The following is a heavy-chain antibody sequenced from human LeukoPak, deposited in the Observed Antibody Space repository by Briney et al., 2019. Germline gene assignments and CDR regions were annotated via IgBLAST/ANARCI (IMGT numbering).Heavy chain of an antibody. CDR2: MNPNSGNT. D-gene: IGHD3-16*02. V-gene: IGHV1-8*01. CDR3: AAEHYVWGSYRYQFDY. CDR1: GYTFTSYD. J-gene: IGHJ4*02. Sequence: ASVKVSCTASGYTFTSYDINWVRQATGQGLEWMGWMNPNSGNTGYAQKFQGRVTMTRNTSISTAYLELSSLRSEDTAVYYCAAEHYVWGSYRYQFDYWGQGTLVTVSS.